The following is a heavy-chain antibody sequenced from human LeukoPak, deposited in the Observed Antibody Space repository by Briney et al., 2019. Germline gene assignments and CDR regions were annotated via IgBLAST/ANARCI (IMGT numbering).Heavy chain of an antibody. V-gene: IGHV1-69*13. J-gene: IGHJ5*02. Sequence: ASVKVSCKASGGTFISYAISWVRQAPGQGLEWMGGIIPIFGTANYAQKFQGRVTITADESTSTAYMELSSLRSEDTAVYYCARGGGDIVVVVAAQTWFDPWGQGTLVTVSS. CDR1: GGTFISYA. CDR3: ARGGGDIVVVVAAQTWFDP. D-gene: IGHD2-15*01. CDR2: IIPIFGTA.